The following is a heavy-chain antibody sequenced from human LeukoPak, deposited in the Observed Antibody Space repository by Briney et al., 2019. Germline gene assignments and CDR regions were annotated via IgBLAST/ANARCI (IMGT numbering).Heavy chain of an antibody. J-gene: IGHJ4*02. CDR3: AGLYCSSTSCYLL. CDR2: IIPIFGTA. V-gene: IGHV1-69*13. CDR1: GGTFSSYA. D-gene: IGHD2-2*01. Sequence: VASVKVSCKASGGTFSSYAISWVRQAPGQGLEWMGGIIPIFGTANYAQKFQGRVTITADESTSTAYMELSSLRSEDTAVYYCAGLYCSSTSCYLLWGQGTLVTVSS.